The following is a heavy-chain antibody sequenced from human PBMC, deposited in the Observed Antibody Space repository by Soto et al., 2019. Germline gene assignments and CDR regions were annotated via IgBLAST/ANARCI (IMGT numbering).Heavy chain of an antibody. D-gene: IGHD1-26*01. CDR3: ARLSGRYNDRYFDY. CDR2: VYYNGNT. Sequence: QLQLQESGPGLVKPSETLSLTCTVSGGSTSSSSYQWVWIRQPPGKGLEWIGNVYYNGNTYYNPSLKSRLTISVDTSNNQFSLKGKSVTAADTAVYYCARLSGRYNDRYFDYGGQGTLVTVSS. V-gene: IGHV4-39*01. CDR1: GGSTSSSSYQ. J-gene: IGHJ4*02.